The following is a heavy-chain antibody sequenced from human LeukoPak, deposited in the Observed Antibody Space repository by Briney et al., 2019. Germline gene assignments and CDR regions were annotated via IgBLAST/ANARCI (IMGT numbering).Heavy chain of an antibody. D-gene: IGHD3-10*01. CDR1: GYTFTSYD. V-gene: IGHV1-8*01. CDR2: VNPNSGNT. CDR3: ARGDYYGSGSYGKSYGMDV. Sequence: ASVKVSCKASGYTFTSYDINWVRQATGQGLEWMGRVNPNSGNTGYAQKFQGRVTMTRNTSISTAYMELSSLRSEDTAVYYCARGDYYGSGSYGKSYGMDVWGQGTTVTVSS. J-gene: IGHJ6*02.